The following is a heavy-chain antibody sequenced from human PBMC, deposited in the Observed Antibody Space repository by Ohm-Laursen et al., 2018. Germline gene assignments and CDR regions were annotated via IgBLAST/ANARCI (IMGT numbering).Heavy chain of an antibody. CDR2: INPSANYT. Sequence: ATVKISCKASGYTFTSYYMHWVRQAPGQGLAWMGIINPSANYTHYLPKFQGRLSVTTDTSTSTVYMHLSRLTSGDTATYFCARGGLVAGTDFDFWGQGTLVTVSS. V-gene: IGHV1-46*01. J-gene: IGHJ4*02. CDR1: GYTFTSYY. D-gene: IGHD6-19*01. CDR3: ARGGLVAGTDFDF.